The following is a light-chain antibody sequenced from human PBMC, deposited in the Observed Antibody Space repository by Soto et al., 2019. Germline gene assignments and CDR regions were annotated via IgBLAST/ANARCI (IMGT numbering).Light chain of an antibody. Sequence: QSALTQPASVTGSPGQSIAISCTGTNSDVGSFNAVSWYQQDPGKAPKLIIYEVTKRPSGVSDRFSGSKSGNTASLTISGLRAEDEADYHCCSRAGVSPTYVFGTGTKVTVL. J-gene: IGLJ1*01. CDR1: NSDVGSFNA. CDR3: CSRAGVSPTYV. CDR2: EVT. V-gene: IGLV2-23*02.